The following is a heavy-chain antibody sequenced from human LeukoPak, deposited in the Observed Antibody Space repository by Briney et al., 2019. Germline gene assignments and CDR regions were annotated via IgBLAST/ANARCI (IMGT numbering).Heavy chain of an antibody. CDR2: ISGSGGST. V-gene: IGHV3-23*01. J-gene: IGHJ5*02. CDR3: AKDWCSSTSCLNWFDP. Sequence: GGSLRLSCAASGFTFSSYAMSWVRQAPGKGLEWVSAISGSGGSTYYADSVKGRFTISRDNAKNTLYLHMNSLRAEDTAVYYCAKDWCSSTSCLNWFDPWGQGTLVTVSS. D-gene: IGHD2-2*01. CDR1: GFTFSSYA.